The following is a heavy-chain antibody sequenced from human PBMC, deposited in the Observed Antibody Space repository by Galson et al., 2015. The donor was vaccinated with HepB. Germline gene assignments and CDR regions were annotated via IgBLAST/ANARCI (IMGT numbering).Heavy chain of an antibody. CDR3: AIFGEADIAAASDYYYMDV. CDR2: IYPGDADT. V-gene: IGHV5-51*01. J-gene: IGHJ6*03. D-gene: IGHD6-13*01. Sequence: QSGAEVKKPGESLKISCKGSGYRFASIWIGWVRQMPGKGLEWMGVIYPGDADTRYSPSFEGQVTISADKSVSTAYLQWSSLKASDTAIYYCAIFGEADIAAASDYYYMDVWGKGTTVTVS. CDR1: GYRFASIW.